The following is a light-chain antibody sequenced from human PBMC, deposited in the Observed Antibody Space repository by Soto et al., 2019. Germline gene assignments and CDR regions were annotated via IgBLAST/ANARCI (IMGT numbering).Light chain of an antibody. Sequence: DIQMTQSPSILSASVGDRVTITCRASQSVNIWLAWYQQKPGKAPNLLIYDASTLQSGVPSRFSGSGAGTDFTLTISSLQPDDFATYYCQQYDSFPRTFGQGTRV. CDR3: QQYDSFPRT. CDR1: QSVNIW. V-gene: IGKV1-5*01. CDR2: DAS. J-gene: IGKJ1*01.